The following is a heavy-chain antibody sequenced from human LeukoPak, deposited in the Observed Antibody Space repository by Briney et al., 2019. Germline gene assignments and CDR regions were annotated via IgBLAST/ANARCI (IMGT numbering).Heavy chain of an antibody. CDR3: ARARGYSNNYFDY. J-gene: IGHJ4*02. V-gene: IGHV4-4*02. CDR2: IYHSGST. CDR1: GGSISSSNW. D-gene: IGHD2-15*01. Sequence: PSETLSLTCAVSGGSISSSNWWSWVRQPPGKGLEWIGEIYHSGSTNYNPSLKSRVTISVDTSKNQFSLKLNSLTAADTALYYCARARGYSNNYFDYWGQGTLVTVSS.